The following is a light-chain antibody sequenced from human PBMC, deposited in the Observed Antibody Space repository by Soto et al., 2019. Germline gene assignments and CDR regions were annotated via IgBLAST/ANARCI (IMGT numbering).Light chain of an antibody. V-gene: IGKV3-11*01. CDR2: DAS. CDR3: QQRSNWPLTGT. Sequence: EIVLTQSPATLSLSPGERATLSCRASQSVSSYLAWYQQKPGQALRLLIYDASNRATGIPARFSGGGSGTTFTPPISTLEPEDFAVYSCQQRSNWPLTGTFGQGTKVDIK. CDR1: QSVSSY. J-gene: IGKJ1*01.